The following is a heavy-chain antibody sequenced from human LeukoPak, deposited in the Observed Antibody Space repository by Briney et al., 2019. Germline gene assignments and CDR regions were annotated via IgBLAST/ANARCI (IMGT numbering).Heavy chain of an antibody. J-gene: IGHJ3*02. CDR2: INPSGGST. CDR3: ARHQVDSSGYYPGAFDI. D-gene: IGHD3-22*01. Sequence: ASVKVSCKASGGTFSSYAISWVRQAPGQGLEWMGIINPSGGSTSYAQKFQGRVTMTRDMSTSTVYMELSSLRSEDTAVYYCARHQVDSSGYYPGAFDIWGQGTMVTVSS. V-gene: IGHV1-46*01. CDR1: GGTFSSYA.